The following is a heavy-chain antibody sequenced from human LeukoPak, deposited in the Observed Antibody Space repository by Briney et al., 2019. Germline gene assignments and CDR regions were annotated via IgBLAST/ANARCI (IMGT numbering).Heavy chain of an antibody. J-gene: IGHJ4*02. CDR3: AHRYSVDTAMVYFDY. D-gene: IGHD5-18*01. Sequence: SGPTLVKPTQPLTLTCTFSGFSLSTSGVGVGWIRQPPGKALEWLALIYWNDDKRYSPSLKSRLTITKDTSKNQVVLTMTNMDPVDTATYYCAHRYSVDTAMVYFDYWGQGTLVTVSS. CDR2: IYWNDDK. CDR1: GFSLSTSGVG. V-gene: IGHV2-5*01.